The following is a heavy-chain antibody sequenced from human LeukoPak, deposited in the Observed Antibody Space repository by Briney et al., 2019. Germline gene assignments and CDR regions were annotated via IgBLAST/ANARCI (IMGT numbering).Heavy chain of an antibody. J-gene: IGHJ5*02. D-gene: IGHD3-22*01. CDR2: IYTSGST. CDR3: ARAWGTAGYDSSGYYSFHWFDP. CDR1: GGSISSGSYY. Sequence: SETLSLTCTVSGGSISSGSYYWSWIRQPAGKGLEWIGRIYTSGSTNYNPSLKSRVTISVDTSKNQFSLKLSSVTAADTAVYYCARAWGTAGYDSSGYYSFHWFDPWGQGTLVTVSS. V-gene: IGHV4-61*02.